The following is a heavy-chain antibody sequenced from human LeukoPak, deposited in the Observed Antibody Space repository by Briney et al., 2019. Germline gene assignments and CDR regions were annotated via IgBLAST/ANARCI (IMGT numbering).Heavy chain of an antibody. J-gene: IGHJ4*02. D-gene: IGHD3-10*01. Sequence: GGSLRLSCAASGFTFSTYWMSWVRQAPGKGLEWVANIKQDGSGKYYVDSVKGRFTISRDNAKNSLYLQMNSLRAEDTAVYYCARDRAYYYGSGSYSDYWGQGTLVTVSS. CDR1: GFTFSTYW. CDR2: IKQDGSGK. V-gene: IGHV3-7*01. CDR3: ARDRAYYYGSGSYSDY.